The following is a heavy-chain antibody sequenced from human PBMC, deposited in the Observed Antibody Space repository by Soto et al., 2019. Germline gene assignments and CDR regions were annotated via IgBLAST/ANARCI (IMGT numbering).Heavy chain of an antibody. CDR2: IEKDGSEK. CDR3: ARDQPEYSSSGWFPPRPYWYFDL. CDR1: GFTFNTYW. D-gene: IGHD6-19*01. V-gene: IGHV3-7*01. J-gene: IGHJ2*01. Sequence: EVQLVESGGGLVQPGGSLRLSCAASGFTFNTYWMTWVRQAPGKGLEWVAKIEKDGSEKYYLDSVTGRFTISRDNAQTSLYLQMTSLRAEDTAVYYCARDQPEYSSSGWFPPRPYWYFDLWGRGTLVTVSS.